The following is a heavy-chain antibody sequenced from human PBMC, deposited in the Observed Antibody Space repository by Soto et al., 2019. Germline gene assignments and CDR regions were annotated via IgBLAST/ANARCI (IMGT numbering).Heavy chain of an antibody. V-gene: IGHV3-30-3*01. CDR2: ISYDGTNK. CDR1: GFTFSSHV. Sequence: QVQLVESGGGVVQPGRSLRLSCAASGFTFSSHVMHWVRQAPGKGLEWVAFISYDGTNKYYADSVKGRFTISRDNSKNTLYLQMNSLRAEDTAVYYCARGYCSSTSCFYGMDVWGQGTTVTVSS. J-gene: IGHJ6*02. D-gene: IGHD2-2*01. CDR3: ARGYCSSTSCFYGMDV.